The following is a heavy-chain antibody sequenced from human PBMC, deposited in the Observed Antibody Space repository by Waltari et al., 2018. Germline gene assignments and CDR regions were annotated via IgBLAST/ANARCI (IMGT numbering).Heavy chain of an antibody. V-gene: IGHV7-4-1*02. CDR3: ARAGTLNRKHIAVAGPGGY. CDR2: INTNTGNP. D-gene: IGHD6-19*01. CDR1: GYTFTSYA. Sequence: QVQLVQSGSELTKPGASVKVSCKASGYTFTSYAMNWVRQSPGQGLESMGWINTNTGNPTYAQGFTGRFVFSLDTSVSTAYLQISSLKAEDTAVYYCARAGTLNRKHIAVAGPGGYWGQGTLVTVSS. J-gene: IGHJ4*02.